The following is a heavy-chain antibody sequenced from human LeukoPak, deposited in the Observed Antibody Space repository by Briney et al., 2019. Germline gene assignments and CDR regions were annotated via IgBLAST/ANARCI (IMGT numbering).Heavy chain of an antibody. CDR2: ISTTSAYI. D-gene: IGHD2-15*01. V-gene: IGHV3-21*01. CDR1: GFTFSNYY. CDR3: ARDRPDCSGGSCHHPFDY. Sequence: GGSLRLSCAASGFTFSNYYMNWVRQAPGKGLEWVSSISTTSAYIYYADSVKGRFTISRDNAKNSLYLQMNSLRAEDTAVYYCARDRPDCSGGSCHHPFDYWGQGTLVTVSS. J-gene: IGHJ4*02.